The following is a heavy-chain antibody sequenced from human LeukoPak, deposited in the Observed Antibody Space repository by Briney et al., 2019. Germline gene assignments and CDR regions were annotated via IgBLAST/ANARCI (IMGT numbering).Heavy chain of an antibody. CDR3: AREGDNWNEN. V-gene: IGHV1-2*02. CDR1: GYTFTSYG. CDR2: INPNSGGT. J-gene: IGHJ5*02. Sequence: ASVKVSCKASGYTFTSYGISWVRQAPGQGLEWMGWINPNSGGTNYAQKFQGRVTMTRDTSMSTAYMELSRLRSDDTAVYYCAREGDNWNENWGQGTLVTVSS.